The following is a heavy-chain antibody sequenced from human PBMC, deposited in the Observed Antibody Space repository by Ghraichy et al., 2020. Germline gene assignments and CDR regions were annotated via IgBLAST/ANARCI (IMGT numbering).Heavy chain of an antibody. D-gene: IGHD6-13*01. Sequence: GSLRLSCAVYGGSFSGYYWSWIRQPPGKGLEWIGEINHSGSTNYNPSLKSRVTISVDTSKNQFSLKLSSVTAADTAVYYCARGGIAAAGTGGSYDAFDIWGQGTMVTVSS. V-gene: IGHV4-34*01. CDR2: INHSGST. CDR1: GGSFSGYY. J-gene: IGHJ3*02. CDR3: ARGGIAAAGTGGSYDAFDI.